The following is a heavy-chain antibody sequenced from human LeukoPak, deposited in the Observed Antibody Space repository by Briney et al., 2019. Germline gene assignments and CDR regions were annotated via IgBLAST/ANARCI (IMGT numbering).Heavy chain of an antibody. Sequence: PSETLSLTCSVSGGSLSNYYWNWIRQPPGKGLEWIGSMYYGGSTNYNPSLKSRVTISVGTSENQFSLKVSSVTAADTAVYYCARHRGSSWYESFDYWGQGILVTVSS. CDR2: MYYGGST. CDR3: ARHRGSSWYESFDY. D-gene: IGHD6-13*01. CDR1: GGSLSNYY. V-gene: IGHV4-59*08. J-gene: IGHJ4*02.